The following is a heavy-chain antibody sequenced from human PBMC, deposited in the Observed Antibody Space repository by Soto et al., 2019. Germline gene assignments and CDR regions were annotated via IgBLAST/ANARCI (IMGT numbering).Heavy chain of an antibody. CDR1: GFTFDDYT. Sequence: GGSLRLSCAASGFTFDDYTMHWVRQAPGKGLEWVSLISWDGGSTYYADSVKGRFTISRDNSKNTLYLQMSSLRAEDTAVYSCAKRSCSITSCYFDYWGQGPLVTVSS. CDR2: ISWDGGST. D-gene: IGHD2-2*01. V-gene: IGHV3-43*01. CDR3: AKRSCSITSCYFDY. J-gene: IGHJ4*02.